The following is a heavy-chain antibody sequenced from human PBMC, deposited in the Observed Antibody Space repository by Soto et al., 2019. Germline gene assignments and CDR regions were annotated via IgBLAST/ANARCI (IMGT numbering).Heavy chain of an antibody. J-gene: IGHJ5*02. CDR2: IYRGGET. D-gene: IGHD3-3*01. Sequence: EVQLVESGGGLVQPGGSLRLSCTGSGFTVSNNYMNWVRQAPGKGLEWVSVIYRGGETHYADSVKGRFTISRDSSKNTLFLQMNSLRADDTAVYYCARAPPGFCGNWYGWLDPWGQGTLVTVSS. V-gene: IGHV3-66*01. CDR1: GFTVSNNY. CDR3: ARAPPGFCGNWYGWLDP.